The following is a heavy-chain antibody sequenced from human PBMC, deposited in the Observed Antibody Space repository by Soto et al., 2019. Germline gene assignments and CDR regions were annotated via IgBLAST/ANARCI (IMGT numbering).Heavy chain of an antibody. CDR2: IIPIFGTA. V-gene: IGHV1-69*06. Sequence: SVKVSCKASGGTFSSYAISWVRQAPGQGLEWMGGIIPIFGTANYAQKFQGRVTITADKSTSTAYMELSSLRSEDTAVYYCAREKATPEGDYYYYGMDVWGQGTTVTVSS. CDR3: AREKATPEGDYYYYGMDV. J-gene: IGHJ6*02. D-gene: IGHD5-12*01. CDR1: GGTFSSYA.